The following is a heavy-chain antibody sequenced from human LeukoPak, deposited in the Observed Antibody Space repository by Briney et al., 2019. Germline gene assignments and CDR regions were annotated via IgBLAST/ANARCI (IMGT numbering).Heavy chain of an antibody. CDR1: DFTFRTYA. CDR2: ISGSGGGT. V-gene: IGHV3-23*01. J-gene: IGHJ4*02. D-gene: IGHD3-22*01. Sequence: GGSLRLSCAASDFTFRTYAMSWVRQAPGKGLEWVSGISGSGGGTYYADSVKGRFTISRDYAKNTLFLQMNSLRAEDTAVYYCARGFDSSGQDYWGQGTLVTVSS. CDR3: ARGFDSSGQDY.